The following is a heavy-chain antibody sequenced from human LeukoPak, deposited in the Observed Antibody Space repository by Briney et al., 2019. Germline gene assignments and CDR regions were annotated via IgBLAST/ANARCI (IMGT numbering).Heavy chain of an antibody. D-gene: IGHD4-17*01. CDR3: RTDRYGDYGDYIDY. CDR2: INPNSGGT. J-gene: IGHJ4*02. CDR1: GYTFTGYY. V-gene: IGHV1-2*02. Sequence: ASVTVSCKASGYTFTGYYMHWVRQAPGQGLEWMGWINPNSGGTNYAQKFQGRVTMTRDTSISTAYMELSRLRSDDTAVYYCRTDRYGDYGDYIDYWGRGTVVTVSS.